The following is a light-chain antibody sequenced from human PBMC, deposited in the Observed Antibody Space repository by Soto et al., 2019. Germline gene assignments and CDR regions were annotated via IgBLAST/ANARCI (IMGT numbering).Light chain of an antibody. CDR3: QQYHSLPIT. CDR2: DAS. CDR1: QDISNY. V-gene: IGKV1-33*01. Sequence: DIQMTQSPSSLSASVGDRVTITCQASQDISNYLNWYQQKPGKAPKLLIYDASNLETGVPPRFSGSGSGTDFSVTISSLQPEDIATYYCQQYHSLPITFGQGTRLEIK. J-gene: IGKJ5*01.